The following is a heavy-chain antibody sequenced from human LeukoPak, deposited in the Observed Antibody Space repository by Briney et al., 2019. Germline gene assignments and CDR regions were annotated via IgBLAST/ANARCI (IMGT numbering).Heavy chain of an antibody. CDR1: GYTFTSYD. V-gene: IGHV1-8*01. CDR3: ASGYCSSTSCYYYYGMDV. D-gene: IGHD2-2*01. J-gene: IGHJ6*02. CDR2: MNPNSGNT. Sequence: GASVKVSCKASGYTFTSYDINWVRQATGQGLEWMGWMNPNSGNTGCAQKFQGRVTMTRNTSISTAYMELSSLRSEDTAVYYCASGYCSSTSCYYYYGMDVWGQGTTVTVSS.